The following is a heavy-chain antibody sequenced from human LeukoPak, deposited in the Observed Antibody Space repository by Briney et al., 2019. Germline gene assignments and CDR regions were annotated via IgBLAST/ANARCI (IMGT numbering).Heavy chain of an antibody. Sequence: GGSLRLSCAASVFTFSNYGMSWVRQAPGKGLEWVSAISGSGGSTYYADSVKGRFTISRDNSKNTLFLQMNSLRAEDTAVYYCARGIWSTTVTAYYLDYWGQGTLVTVSS. CDR2: ISGSGGST. V-gene: IGHV3-23*01. CDR1: VFTFSNYG. D-gene: IGHD4-17*01. CDR3: ARGIWSTTVTAYYLDY. J-gene: IGHJ4*02.